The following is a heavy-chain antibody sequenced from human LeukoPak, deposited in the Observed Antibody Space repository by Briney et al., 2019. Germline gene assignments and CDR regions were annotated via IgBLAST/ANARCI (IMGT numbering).Heavy chain of an antibody. J-gene: IGHJ6*02. Sequence: GGSLRLSCAASRFTVSSNYFIWVRQAPGKGLEWVSVISRGGDTYYAGSVKGRFTISRDNSKNTLYLQMNNLRVEDTAVYYCARFYCTGDSDSCYAMDVWGQGTTVTVSS. CDR3: ARFYCTGDSDSCYAMDV. V-gene: IGHV3-53*01. CDR1: RFTVSSNY. CDR2: ISRGGDT. D-gene: IGHD2-8*02.